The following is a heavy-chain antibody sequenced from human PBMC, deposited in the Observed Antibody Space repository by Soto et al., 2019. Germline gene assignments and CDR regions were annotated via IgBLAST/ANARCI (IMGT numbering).Heavy chain of an antibody. Sequence: QVQLVESGGGVVQPGRSLRLSCAASGFTFSSYGMHWVRQAPGQGLEWVAVISYDGSNKYYADSVKGRFTISRDNSKNTLYLQMNSLIAEDTAVYYCAKDRRPNYYYGMDVWGQGTTVTVSS. CDR1: GFTFSSYG. V-gene: IGHV3-30*18. J-gene: IGHJ6*02. CDR2: ISYDGSNK. CDR3: AKDRRPNYYYGMDV. D-gene: IGHD6-25*01.